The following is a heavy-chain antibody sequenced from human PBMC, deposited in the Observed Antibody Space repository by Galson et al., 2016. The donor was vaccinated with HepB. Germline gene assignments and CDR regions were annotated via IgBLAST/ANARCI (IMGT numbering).Heavy chain of an antibody. V-gene: IGHV3-21*01. CDR3: ARFSDYGGSYDWYFDL. CDR1: GFTFSSYS. CDR2: ISSSSYI. D-gene: IGHD4-23*01. Sequence: SLRLSCAASGFTFSSYSMNWVRQAPGKGLEWVSSISSSSYIYYADSVKGRFTISRDNAKNSLYLQMNSLRAEDTAVYYCARFSDYGGSYDWYFDLWGRGTLVTVSS. J-gene: IGHJ2*01.